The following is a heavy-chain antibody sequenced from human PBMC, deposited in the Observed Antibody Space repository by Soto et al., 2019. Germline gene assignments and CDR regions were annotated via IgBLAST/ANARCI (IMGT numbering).Heavy chain of an antibody. CDR1: GYTFTGYY. Sequence: ASVKVSCKASGYTFTGYYMHWVRQAPGQGLEWMGWINPNSGGTNYAQKFQGRVTMTRDTSISTAYMELSRLRSDDTAVYYCAREGNGTKSYYYYGMDVWGQGTTVTVSS. CDR3: AREGNGTKSYYYYGMDV. J-gene: IGHJ6*02. V-gene: IGHV1-2*02. CDR2: INPNSGGT. D-gene: IGHD1-7*01.